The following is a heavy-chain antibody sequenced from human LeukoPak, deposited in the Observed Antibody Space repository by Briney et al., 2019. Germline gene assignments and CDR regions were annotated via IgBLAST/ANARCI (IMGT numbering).Heavy chain of an antibody. D-gene: IGHD2-2*01. CDR2: IKQDGSEK. Sequence: GGSLRLSCTASGLTFRNYRVICVRQAPGKGLEWVDNIKQDGSEKCYVDSVKGRFTVSRDNSKNTLYLQMNSLRAEDTAVYYCANADIVVVPTSLWGQGTLVTVSS. CDR3: ANADIVVVPTSL. V-gene: IGHV3-7*03. J-gene: IGHJ4*02. CDR1: GLTFRNYR.